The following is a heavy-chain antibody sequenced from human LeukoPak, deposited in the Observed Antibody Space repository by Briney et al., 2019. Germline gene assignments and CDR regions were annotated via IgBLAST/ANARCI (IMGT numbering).Heavy chain of an antibody. D-gene: IGHD2-2*01. CDR3: ARSRSRDCSSTSCYSYGLDY. CDR2: INPNSGGT. Sequence: ASVKVSCKASGYTFTGYYMHWVRQAPGQGLEWMGWINPNSGGTNYAQKFQGRVTMTRDTSISTAYMELSRLRSDDTAVYYCARSRSRDCSSTSCYSYGLDYWGQGTLATVSS. J-gene: IGHJ4*02. V-gene: IGHV1-2*02. CDR1: GYTFTGYY.